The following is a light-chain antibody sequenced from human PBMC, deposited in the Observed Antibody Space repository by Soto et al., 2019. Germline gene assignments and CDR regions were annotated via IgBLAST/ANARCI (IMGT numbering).Light chain of an antibody. J-gene: IGLJ2*01. CDR1: RSNIGTNI. V-gene: IGLV1-44*01. CDR3: AAWDDGLNGVV. CDR2: SDN. Sequence: QAVVTQPPSASATPGQRVTISCSGSRSNIGTNIVNWYQQFPGTAPKLLIYSDNGRPSGVPDRFSGSRSGTSASLAISGLQSEDEADYYCAAWDDGLNGVVFGGGTKVTVL.